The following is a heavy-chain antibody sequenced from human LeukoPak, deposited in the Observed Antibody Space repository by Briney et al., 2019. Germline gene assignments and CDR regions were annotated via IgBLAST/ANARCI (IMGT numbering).Heavy chain of an antibody. V-gene: IGHV3-23*01. Sequence: TGGSLRLSCAASGFIFSSYAMNWVRQAPGKGLEWVSGISGSGGSTYYADSVKGRFTISRDNSKNTLYLQMNSLRAEDTAVYYCAKDRDFWSGYYFDYWGQGTLVTVSS. CDR3: AKDRDFWSGYYFDY. D-gene: IGHD3-3*01. J-gene: IGHJ4*02. CDR2: ISGSGGST. CDR1: GFIFSSYA.